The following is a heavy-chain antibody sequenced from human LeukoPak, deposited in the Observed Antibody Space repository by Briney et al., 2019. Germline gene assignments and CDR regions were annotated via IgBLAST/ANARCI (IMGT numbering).Heavy chain of an antibody. CDR3: ARLSEFSFDY. D-gene: IGHD3-10*01. V-gene: IGHV4-34*01. CDR2: INHSGST. CDR1: GGSFSGYY. Sequence: TSETLSLTCAVYGGSFSGYYWSWIRQPPGKGLEWIGEINHSGSTNYNPSLKSRVTISVDTSKNQFSLKLSSVTAADTAVYYCARLSEFSFDYWGQGTLVTVSS. J-gene: IGHJ4*02.